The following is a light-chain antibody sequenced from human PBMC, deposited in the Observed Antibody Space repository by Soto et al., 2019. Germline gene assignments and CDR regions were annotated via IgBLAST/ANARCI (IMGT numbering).Light chain of an antibody. J-gene: IGKJ1*01. V-gene: IGKV3-15*01. CDR1: QGVTSS. CDR2: DVS. Sequence: ETVMTQSPATLSESPGERATLSCRASQGVTSSLAWYQQTPGQAPRLLIYDVSTRATGIPARFSGSGSGTEFTLTISSLQSEDFAVYYCQQYIYWPRTFGQGTRVEI. CDR3: QQYIYWPRT.